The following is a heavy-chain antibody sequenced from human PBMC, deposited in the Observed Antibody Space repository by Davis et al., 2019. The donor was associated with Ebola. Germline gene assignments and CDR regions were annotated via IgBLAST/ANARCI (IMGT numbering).Heavy chain of an antibody. J-gene: IGHJ4*02. V-gene: IGHV3-23*01. Sequence: GESLKISCAASGFLFSSYAMSWVRQAPGRGLEWVSSISASGGATFYADSVKGRIVMSRDNSNDTLYLRMNNLRDEDTAIYYCAKDPTSYYGSGDFFDYWGQGILVTVSS. CDR2: ISASGGAT. D-gene: IGHD3-10*01. CDR3: AKDPTSYYGSGDFFDY. CDR1: GFLFSSYA.